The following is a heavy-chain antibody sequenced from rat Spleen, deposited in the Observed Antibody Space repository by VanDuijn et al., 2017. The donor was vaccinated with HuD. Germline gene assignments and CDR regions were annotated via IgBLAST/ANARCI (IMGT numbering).Heavy chain of an antibody. CDR1: GFTFSNYY. J-gene: IGHJ2*01. Sequence: EVQMVESGGGLVQPGRSMKLSCAALGFTFSNYYMAWVRQAPTKGLEWVASISIGGNTYFRDSVKGRFSMSRDNAKSTLYLQMDSLRSEDTATYYCARPGTTHVFDYWGQGVMVTVSS. V-gene: IGHV5-25*01. CDR3: ARPGTTHVFDY. D-gene: IGHD1-10*01. CDR2: ISIGGNT.